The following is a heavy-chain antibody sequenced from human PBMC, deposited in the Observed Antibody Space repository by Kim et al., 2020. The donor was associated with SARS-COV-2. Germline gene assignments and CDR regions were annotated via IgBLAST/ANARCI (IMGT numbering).Heavy chain of an antibody. Sequence: SQTLSLTCTVSGGSISSYYWSWIRQPPGKGLEWFGYIYYSGRTNYNPSLQSRVTISVDTSKNQFSLKLSSVPAADTAAYYCARQGSSSSSHPIYYYSFVD. CDR3: ARQGSSSSSHPIYYYSFVD. V-gene: IGHV4-59*08. CDR2: IYYSGRT. CDR1: GGSISSYY. J-gene: IGHJ6*03. D-gene: IGHD6-6*01.